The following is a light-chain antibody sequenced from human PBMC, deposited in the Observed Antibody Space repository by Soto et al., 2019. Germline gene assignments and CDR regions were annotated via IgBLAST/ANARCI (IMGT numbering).Light chain of an antibody. CDR3: HQYGGSPYS. Sequence: VVLTQSPATLSLSLGERATLSCRATQRISANYIAWYQVRTGQAPRLIVHGSGTRAAGIPDRFSGTGSGADFTLTSARVEPEDFAVYFCHQYGGSPYSFGQGTKLESK. V-gene: IGKV3-20*01. CDR1: QRISANY. J-gene: IGKJ2*01. CDR2: GSG.